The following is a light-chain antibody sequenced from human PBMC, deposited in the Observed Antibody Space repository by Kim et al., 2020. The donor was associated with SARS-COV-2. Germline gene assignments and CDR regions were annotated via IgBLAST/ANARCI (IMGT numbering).Light chain of an antibody. J-gene: IGKJ2*01. CDR1: PGIINY. Sequence: DSVTISCRASPGIINYLAWYQQNPGKAPNLLIYAVSTLHSGVPSRFSGSGFGTDFTLTISSLQPEDVATYFCQRHNSAPPYTFGQGTKLEI. V-gene: IGKV1-27*01. CDR3: QRHNSAPPYT. CDR2: AVS.